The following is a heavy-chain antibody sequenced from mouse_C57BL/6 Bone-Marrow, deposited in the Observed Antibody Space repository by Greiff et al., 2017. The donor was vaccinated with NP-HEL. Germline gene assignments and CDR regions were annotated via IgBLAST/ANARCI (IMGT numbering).Heavy chain of an antibody. CDR3: AKRSTTVVAKGDYYAMDY. D-gene: IGHD1-1*01. CDR2: IWRGGST. Sequence: VKLMESGPGLVQPSHCLSITCTVSGFSLTSYGVHWVRQSPGKGLEWLGVIWRGGSTDYNAAFMSRLSITKDNSKSQVYFKMNSLQADDTAIYYCAKRSTTVVAKGDYYAMDYWGQGTSVTVSS. V-gene: IGHV2-5*01. CDR1: GFSLTSYG. J-gene: IGHJ4*01.